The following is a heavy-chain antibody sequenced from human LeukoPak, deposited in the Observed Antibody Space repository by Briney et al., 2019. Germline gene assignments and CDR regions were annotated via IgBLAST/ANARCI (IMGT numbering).Heavy chain of an antibody. J-gene: IGHJ4*02. Sequence: GGSLRLSCAASGFTFSSYNMNWVRQAPGKGLEWVSYISRSSSTIKYADSVKGRFTISRDHAKNSLYLQMNSLRVEDTAVYYCARDASRYCSGGNCYSGLLGYFDYWGQGTLVTVSS. CDR2: ISRSSSTI. D-gene: IGHD2-15*01. V-gene: IGHV3-48*01. CDR1: GFTFSSYN. CDR3: ARDASRYCSGGNCYSGLLGYFDY.